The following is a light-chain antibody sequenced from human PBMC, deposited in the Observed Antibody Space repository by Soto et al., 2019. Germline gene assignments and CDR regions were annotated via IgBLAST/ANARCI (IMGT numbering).Light chain of an antibody. Sequence: DIQMTQSPSTLSTSVGDRITITCRASQSISSWLAWYQQKPGKAPTLLIYKASSLESGVPSRFSGSGSETDFTLTISSLQPDDFATYYCQQYTNYPYTFGQGTKLEIK. CDR3: QQYTNYPYT. V-gene: IGKV1-5*03. J-gene: IGKJ2*01. CDR2: KAS. CDR1: QSISSW.